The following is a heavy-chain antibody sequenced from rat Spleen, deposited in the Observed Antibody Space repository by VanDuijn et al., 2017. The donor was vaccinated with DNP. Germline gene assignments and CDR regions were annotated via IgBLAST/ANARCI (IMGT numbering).Heavy chain of an antibody. V-gene: IGHV2-6*01. CDR1: GFSLTSYT. J-gene: IGHJ4*01. CDR2: IASGGST. CDR3: TRDHYSRYIYHWAMDA. Sequence: QVQLKESGPGLVQPSQTLSLTCTVSGFSLTSYTVSWVRQPPGKVLQWIAAIASGGSTYYNSALKSRLSITRDTSKSQVFLRMNSLQTEDTAIYYCTRDHYSRYIYHWAMDAWGQGTSVTVSS. D-gene: IGHD1-2*01.